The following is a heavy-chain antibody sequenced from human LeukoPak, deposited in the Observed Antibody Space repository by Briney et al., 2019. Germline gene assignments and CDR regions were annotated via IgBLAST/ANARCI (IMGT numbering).Heavy chain of an antibody. V-gene: IGHV3-23*01. D-gene: IGHD5-18*01. CDR1: GFTFSSYG. CDR2: ISGGGDGT. CDR3: AKFDGVQLWLPYYYYYMDV. J-gene: IGHJ6*03. Sequence: PGGTLRLSCAASGFTFSSYGMGWVRQAPGKGLEWVSSISGGGDGTYYADSVKGRFTISRDNSKNTLYLQVNILRAEDTAVYYCAKFDGVQLWLPYYYYYMDVWGKGTTVTVSS.